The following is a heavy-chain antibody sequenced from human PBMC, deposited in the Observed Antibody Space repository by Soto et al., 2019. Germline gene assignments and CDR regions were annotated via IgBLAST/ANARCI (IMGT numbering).Heavy chain of an antibody. Sequence: EVQLLESGGGLVQPGGSLRLSCSASGFTFTSNAMSWVRQAPGKGLEWVSGISGSGGDTKSADSVKGQFTISRDNFKNMLYLQMNSLRAEDTAVYYCAKHDFWTLYNTGLDSWGQGTLVTVSS. J-gene: IGHJ4*02. CDR3: AKHDFWTLYNTGLDS. V-gene: IGHV3-23*01. CDR1: GFTFTSNA. D-gene: IGHD3-3*01. CDR2: ISGSGGDT.